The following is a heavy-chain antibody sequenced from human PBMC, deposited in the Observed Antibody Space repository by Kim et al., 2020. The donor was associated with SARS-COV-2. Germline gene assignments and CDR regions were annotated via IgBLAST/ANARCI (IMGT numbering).Heavy chain of an antibody. Sequence: GGSLRLSCAASGFTFSSYWMSWVRQAPGKGLQRVANIKQDGSEKYYVDSVKGRFTVSRDNAENSLYLQMNSLRAEDTAVYYCSRVLDVCGKGAAVTVSS. CDR2: IKQDGSEK. CDR1: GFTFSSYW. V-gene: IGHV3-7*01. J-gene: IGHJ6*04. CDR3: SRVLDV.